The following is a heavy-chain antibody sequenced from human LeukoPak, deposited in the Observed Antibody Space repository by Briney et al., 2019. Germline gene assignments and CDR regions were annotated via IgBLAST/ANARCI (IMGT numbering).Heavy chain of an antibody. CDR1: GFTLSPYG. CDR3: ARGDGVYVY. CDR2: IYFGGTT. J-gene: IGHJ4*02. Sequence: GGSLRLSCTASGFTLSPYGMNWVRQAPGQGLEWVSVIYFGGTTYYADSVKGRFTISRDNSKNTVYLQMNSLRVEDTAVYYCARGDGVYVYWGQGTLVTVSS. V-gene: IGHV3-53*01. D-gene: IGHD5/OR15-5a*01.